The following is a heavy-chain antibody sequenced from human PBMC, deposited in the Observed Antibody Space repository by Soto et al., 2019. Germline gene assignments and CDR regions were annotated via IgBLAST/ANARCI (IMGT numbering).Heavy chain of an antibody. CDR2: ISYDGSNT. J-gene: IGHJ4*02. V-gene: IGHV3-30*18. CDR1: GFTFSSYG. CDR3: AKAALVVTRLAYFDY. Sequence: QVQLVESGGGVVQPGRSLRLSCAASGFTFSSYGMHWVRQAPGKGLEWVAVISYDGSNTYYADSVKGRFTISRDNSKNTLYLQMNSLRAEDTAVYYCAKAALVVTRLAYFDYWGQGSLDTVSS. D-gene: IGHD2-21*02.